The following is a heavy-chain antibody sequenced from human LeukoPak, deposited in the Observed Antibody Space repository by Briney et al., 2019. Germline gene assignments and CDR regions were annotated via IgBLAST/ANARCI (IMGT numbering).Heavy chain of an antibody. J-gene: IGHJ6*03. CDR2: ISAGGGSI. V-gene: IGHV3-23*01. Sequence: PGGSLRLSCVASGFTFSNYAMSWVRQAPGKGLEWVSSISAGGGSIYYADSVKGRFTISRDNSKKTLYLEMHSLRAEDTAVYYCAKNEMVRGVGYYYYMDVWGKGTTVTVSS. CDR1: GFTFSNYA. D-gene: IGHD3-10*01. CDR3: AKNEMVRGVGYYYYMDV.